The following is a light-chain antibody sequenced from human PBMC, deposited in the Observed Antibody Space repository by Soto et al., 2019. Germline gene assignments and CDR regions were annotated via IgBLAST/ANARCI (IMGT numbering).Light chain of an antibody. CDR1: QTVSSN. J-gene: IGKJ5*01. CDR3: QQYEKWPPSIT. CDR2: GAS. Sequence: EIILTQSPDTLSLSPGERATLSCRASQTVSSNYLAWCQQRPGQAPRLLIYGASTRATGISARFSGGGSGTEFTLTISSLQSEDFALYFCQQYEKWPPSITFGQGTRLEIK. V-gene: IGKV3-15*01.